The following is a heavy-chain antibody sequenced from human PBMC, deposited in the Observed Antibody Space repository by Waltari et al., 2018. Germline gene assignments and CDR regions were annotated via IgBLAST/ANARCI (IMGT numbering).Heavy chain of an antibody. D-gene: IGHD6-13*01. CDR3: AKDGRVAAAGSRAEYFHH. CDR1: GFTFSSYA. J-gene: IGHJ1*01. V-gene: IGHV3-23*01. Sequence: EVQLLESGGGLVQPGGSLRLSCAASGFTFSSYAMRWVRQEPGKGLEWVSGISGSGGSTYYADSVKGRFTISRDNSKNTLYLQMNSLRAEDTAVYYCAKDGRVAAAGSRAEYFHHWGQGTLVTVSS. CDR2: ISGSGGST.